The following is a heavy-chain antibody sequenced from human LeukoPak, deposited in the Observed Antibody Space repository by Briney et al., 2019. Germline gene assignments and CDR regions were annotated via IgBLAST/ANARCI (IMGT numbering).Heavy chain of an antibody. CDR1: GYSFTNYW. CDR2: IYSGDSDT. Sequence: GESLKISCKGSGYSFTNYWIGWVRQMPGEGLEWMGTIYSGDSDTRYSPSFQGQVTISADKSISTAYLQWGSLKASDTATYYCARPALYCSSTVCPPYMDVWGKGTTVTVSS. CDR3: ARPALYCSSTVCPPYMDV. D-gene: IGHD2-2*01. V-gene: IGHV5-51*01. J-gene: IGHJ6*03.